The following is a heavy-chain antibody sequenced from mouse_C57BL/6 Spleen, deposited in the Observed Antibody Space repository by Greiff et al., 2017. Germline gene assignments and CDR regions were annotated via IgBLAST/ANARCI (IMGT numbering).Heavy chain of an antibody. CDR3: ARLYYYGSSYEDYYAMDY. CDR1: GYAFSSYW. CDR2: IYPGDGDT. V-gene: IGHV1-80*01. J-gene: IGHJ4*01. D-gene: IGHD1-1*01. Sequence: QVTLKESGAELVKPGASVKISCKASGYAFSSYWMNWVKQRPGKGLEWIGQIYPGDGDTNYNGKFKGKATLTADKSSSTAYMQLSSLTSEDSAVYFCARLYYYGSSYEDYYAMDYWGQGTSVTVSS.